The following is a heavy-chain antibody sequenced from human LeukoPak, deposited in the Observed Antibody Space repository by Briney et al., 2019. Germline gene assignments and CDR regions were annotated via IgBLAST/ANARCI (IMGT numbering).Heavy chain of an antibody. CDR2: IYYSGST. Sequence: SETLSFTCTVSGGSISSYYWSWIRQPPGKGLEWIGYIYYSGSTNYNPSLKSRVTISVDTSKNQFSLKLSSVTAADTAVHYCAREGYDSSGYPVGYFQHWGQGTLVTVSS. V-gene: IGHV4-59*01. D-gene: IGHD3-22*01. CDR1: GGSISSYY. CDR3: AREGYDSSGYPVGYFQH. J-gene: IGHJ1*01.